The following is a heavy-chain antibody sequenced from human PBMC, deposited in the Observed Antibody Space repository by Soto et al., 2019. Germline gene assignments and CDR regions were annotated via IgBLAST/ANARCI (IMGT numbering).Heavy chain of an antibody. Sequence: GGSLRLSCAASGFTFDDYAMHWVRQAPGKGLVWVSRIGKDGSSTSYADSVKGRFTISRDNAKNTLYLQMDSLRAEDTGVYFCGSVFEYWGQGTPVTVSS. J-gene: IGHJ4*02. CDR2: IGKDGSST. V-gene: IGHV3-74*01. CDR1: GFTFDDYA. CDR3: GSVFEY.